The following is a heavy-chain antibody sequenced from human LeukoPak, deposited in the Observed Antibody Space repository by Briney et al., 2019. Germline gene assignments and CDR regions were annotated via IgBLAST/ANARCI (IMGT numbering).Heavy chain of an antibody. CDR2: IYYSGST. D-gene: IGHD3-3*01. CDR3: AKNGQSGFSFDP. Sequence: PSETLSLTCTVSGGSISSSSYYWGWIRQPPGKGLEWIGSIYYSGSTYYNPSLKSRVTISVDTSKNQFSLKLYYVSAADTAVYYCAKNGQSGFSFDPWGQGTLVTVSS. V-gene: IGHV4-39*07. J-gene: IGHJ5*02. CDR1: GGSISSSSYY.